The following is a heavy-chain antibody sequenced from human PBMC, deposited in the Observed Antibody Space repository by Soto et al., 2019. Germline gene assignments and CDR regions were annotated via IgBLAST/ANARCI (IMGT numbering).Heavy chain of an antibody. CDR2: IYPSRWT. Sequence: PSPTLSLTCSVSGGYNSGYYRGWIKHQAGRGLEWVGRIYPSRWTNYNPSLKIRVTISVDTSKNQFSLKLSTVTAADTAVYYSAREVGSSWDRRPGLLLDPWGQATLVTVS. J-gene: IGHJ5*02. CDR3: AREVGSSWDRRPGLLLDP. CDR1: GGYNSGYY. V-gene: IGHV4-4*07. D-gene: IGHD6-13*01.